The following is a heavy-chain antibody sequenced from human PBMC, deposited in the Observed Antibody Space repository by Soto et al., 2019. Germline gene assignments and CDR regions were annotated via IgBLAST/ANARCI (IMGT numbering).Heavy chain of an antibody. CDR2: IIPIFGTA. CDR1: GGTFSSYA. Sequence: QVQLVQSGAEVKKPGSSVKVSCKASGGTFSSYAISWVRQAPGQGLEWMGGIIPIFGTANYAQKFQGRVTSAEDESTNTADMEGSSRRSEDTAVYYWARAKGSDYVGTTVGYYYYGMYGWGRGTTVAVSS. J-gene: IGHJ6*02. V-gene: IGHV1-69*12. CDR3: ARAKGSDYVGTTVGYYYYGMYG. D-gene: IGHD3-10*02.